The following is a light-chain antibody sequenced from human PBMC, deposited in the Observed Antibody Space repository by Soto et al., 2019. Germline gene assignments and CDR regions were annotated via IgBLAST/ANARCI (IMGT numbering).Light chain of an antibody. Sequence: IVLTQFPASLSLSPGERITLYCGASQSVSSSSLAWYQQKPGLAPRLLIYDGSSRATGIPARFSGSGSGTEFTLTISCLQSEDFATYYCQQYGSPLTFGGGTKVDIK. CDR3: QQYGSPLT. V-gene: IGKV3D-20*01. CDR1: QSVSSSS. CDR2: DGS. J-gene: IGKJ4*01.